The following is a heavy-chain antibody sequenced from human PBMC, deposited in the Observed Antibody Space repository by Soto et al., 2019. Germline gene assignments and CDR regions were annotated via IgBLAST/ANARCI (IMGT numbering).Heavy chain of an antibody. J-gene: IGHJ6*02. Sequence: ASVKVSCKASGYTFTGYYMHWVRQAPGQGLEWMGWINPNSGGTNYAQKFQGRVTMTRDTSISTAYMELSRLRSDDTAVYYCARGPPITVYGMDVWGQGTKVTVYS. CDR2: INPNSGGT. CDR3: ARGPPITVYGMDV. CDR1: GYTFTGYY. D-gene: IGHD4-4*01. V-gene: IGHV1-2*02.